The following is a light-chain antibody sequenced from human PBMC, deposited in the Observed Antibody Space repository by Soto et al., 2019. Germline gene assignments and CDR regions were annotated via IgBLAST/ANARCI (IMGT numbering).Light chain of an antibody. J-gene: IGKJ2*01. V-gene: IGKV3-20*01. Sequence: EIVLTQSPGTLSLSPGERATLSCRASQSVSNNYLAWYQQKPGQAPRLLIYGASNRATGIPDRFSGSGSGTDFTLTISRREPEDFAVYSCQQYGDSPFYTFGQGTKLEIK. CDR1: QSVSNNY. CDR3: QQYGDSPFYT. CDR2: GAS.